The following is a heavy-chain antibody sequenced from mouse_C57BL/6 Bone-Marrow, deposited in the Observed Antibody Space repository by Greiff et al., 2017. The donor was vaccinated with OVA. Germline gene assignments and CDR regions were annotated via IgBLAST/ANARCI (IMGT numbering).Heavy chain of an antibody. CDR3: ATDYYSNYGFAY. CDR2: INPNNGGT. J-gene: IGHJ3*01. D-gene: IGHD2-5*01. V-gene: IGHV1-22*01. Sequence: VQLQQSGPELVKPGASVKMSCKASGYTFTDYNMHWVKQSHGKSLEWIGYINPNNGGTSYNQKFKGKATLTVNKSSSTAYMELRSLTSEDSAVYYCATDYYSNYGFAYWGQGTLVTVSA. CDR1: GYTFTDYN.